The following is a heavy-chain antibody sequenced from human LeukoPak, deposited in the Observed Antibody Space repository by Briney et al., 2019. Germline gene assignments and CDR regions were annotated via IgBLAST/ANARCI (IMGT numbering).Heavy chain of an antibody. CDR1: GYSFTNYW. V-gene: IGHV5-51*01. CDR2: IYPGDFDT. Sequence: GESLKISYKGSGYSFTNYWVAWVRQMPGKGLEWMGIIYPGDFDTRYSPSLQGQVTMSADKSISTAYLQLNNLKASDTAVYYCARARQSGSYAGFSHWGQGTLVTVSS. J-gene: IGHJ1*01. D-gene: IGHD3-16*01. CDR3: ARARQSGSYAGFSH.